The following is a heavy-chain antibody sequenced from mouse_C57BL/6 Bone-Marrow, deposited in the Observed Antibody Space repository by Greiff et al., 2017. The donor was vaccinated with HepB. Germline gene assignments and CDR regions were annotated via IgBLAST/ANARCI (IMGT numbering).Heavy chain of an antibody. D-gene: IGHD1-1*01. CDR3: ASHYYGSSSGYFDV. J-gene: IGHJ1*03. V-gene: IGHV5-6*02. CDR2: ISSGGSYT. CDR1: GFTFSSYG. Sequence: DVKLVESGGDLVKPGGSLKLSCAASGFTFSSYGMSWVRQTPDKRLEWVATISSGGSYTYYPDSVKGRFTISRDNAKNTLYLQMSSLKSEDTAMYYCASHYYGSSSGYFDVWGTGTTVTVSS.